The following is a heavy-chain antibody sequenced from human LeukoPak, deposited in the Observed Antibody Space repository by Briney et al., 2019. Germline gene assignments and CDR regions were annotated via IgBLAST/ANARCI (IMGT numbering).Heavy chain of an antibody. J-gene: IGHJ4*02. Sequence: GESLRLSCAASGFTFSNYWMTWFRQTPGKGLEWVGNIKPDGSEKYYVDSVKGRFTISRDNAKNSLFLQMSSLRVEDTAIYYCARDYVWGSSESDYWGQGTLVTVSS. CDR2: IKPDGSEK. V-gene: IGHV3-7*01. D-gene: IGHD7-27*01. CDR1: GFTFSNYW. CDR3: ARDYVWGSSESDY.